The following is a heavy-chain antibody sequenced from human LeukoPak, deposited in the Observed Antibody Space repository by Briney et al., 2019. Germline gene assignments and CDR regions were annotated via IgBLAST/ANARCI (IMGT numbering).Heavy chain of an antibody. Sequence: SETLSLTCSVSGGSISCYYWSWVRQPPGKGLEWIGYIYYSGRTNYNPSLKSRVTISVDTSKDQFSLKLRSVTAADTAVYYCARVVWGYSYGYYFDYWGQGTLVTVSS. V-gene: IGHV4-59*01. CDR2: IYYSGRT. J-gene: IGHJ4*02. CDR1: GGSISCYY. CDR3: ARVVWGYSYGYYFDY. D-gene: IGHD5-18*01.